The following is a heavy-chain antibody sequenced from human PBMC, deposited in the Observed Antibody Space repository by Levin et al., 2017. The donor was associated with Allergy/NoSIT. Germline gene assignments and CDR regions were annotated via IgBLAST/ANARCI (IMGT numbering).Heavy chain of an antibody. Sequence: PGGSLRLSCAASGFTFSSYAMTWVRQAPGKGLEWLSSISGSGGSTYSADSVKGRFTISRDNSKNTLYLQMNSLRAEDTAVYYCAKVVTAAGMDYWGQGTLVTVSS. D-gene: IGHD6-13*01. V-gene: IGHV3-23*01. CDR1: GFTFSSYA. CDR2: ISGSGGST. CDR3: AKVVTAAGMDY. J-gene: IGHJ4*02.